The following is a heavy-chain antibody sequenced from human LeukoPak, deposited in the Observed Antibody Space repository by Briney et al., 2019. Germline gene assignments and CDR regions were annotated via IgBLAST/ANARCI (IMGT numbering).Heavy chain of an antibody. D-gene: IGHD3-22*01. CDR1: GFSLITSGVG. CDR3: AHLDYYDSSGYYSNLHNWFHP. V-gene: IGHV2-5*01. CDR2: IYWNDDK. J-gene: IGHJ5*02. Sequence: SGPTLVNPTQTLTLTCTFSGFSLITSGVGVGWIRQPPGKALEWLALIYWNDDKRYSPSLKSRLTITKDTSKNQVVLTITNMDPVDTDTYYGAHLDYYDSSGYYSNLHNWFHPWGQGTLVTVSS.